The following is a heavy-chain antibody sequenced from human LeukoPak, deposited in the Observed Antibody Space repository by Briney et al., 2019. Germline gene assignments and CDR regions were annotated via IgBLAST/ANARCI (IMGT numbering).Heavy chain of an antibody. V-gene: IGHV4-61*02. CDR2: IYTSGST. Sequence: SQTLSLTCTVSGGPISSGSYYWSWIRQPAGKGLEWIGRIYTSGSTNYNPSLKSRVTISVDTSKNQFSLKLSSVTAADTAVYYCAGAFRVVVIEDAFDIWGQGTMVTVSS. D-gene: IGHD3-22*01. CDR3: AGAFRVVVIEDAFDI. J-gene: IGHJ3*02. CDR1: GGPISSGSYY.